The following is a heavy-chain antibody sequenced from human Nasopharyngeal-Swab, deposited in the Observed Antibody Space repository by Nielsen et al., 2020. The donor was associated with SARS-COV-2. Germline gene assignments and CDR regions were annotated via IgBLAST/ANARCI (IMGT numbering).Heavy chain of an antibody. CDR3: ARGEFWQREASYYFDY. CDR2: GNNSGSP. V-gene: IGHV4-34*01. Sequence: AETLSLTCAVSGGSFSGYYWSWLRQPPAKGLEWIGEGNNSGSPTYNPSLKSRVTISVATSKNQFSLKLSSVTAADTAVYSCARGEFWQREASYYFDYWGQGTLVTVSS. J-gene: IGHJ4*02. D-gene: IGHD3-10*01. CDR1: GGSFSGYY.